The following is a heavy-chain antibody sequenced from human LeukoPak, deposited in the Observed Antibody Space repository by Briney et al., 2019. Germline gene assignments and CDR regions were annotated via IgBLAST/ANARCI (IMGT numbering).Heavy chain of an antibody. CDR3: ASLVVRSKDAFDI. D-gene: IGHD2-15*01. Sequence: GGSLRLSCAASGFTFSSYRMNWVRQAPGKGLEWVSYISSSSSTIYYADSVKGRFTISRDNAKNSLYLQMNSLRAEDTALYYCASLVVRSKDAFDIWGQGTMVTVSS. CDR2: ISSSSSTI. V-gene: IGHV3-48*01. CDR1: GFTFSSYR. J-gene: IGHJ3*02.